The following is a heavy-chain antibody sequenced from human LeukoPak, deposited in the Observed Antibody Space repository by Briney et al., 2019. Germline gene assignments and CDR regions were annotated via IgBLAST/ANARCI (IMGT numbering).Heavy chain of an antibody. V-gene: IGHV3-53*05. CDR3: ARDLTTNYYDSSGYS. Sequence: PGGSLRLSCAASGFTVSSNYMGWVRQAPGKGLEWVSVIYSGGSTYYADSVKGRFTISRDNSKNTLYLQMNSLRAEDTAVYYCARDLTTNYYDSSGYSWGQGTLVTVSS. CDR2: IYSGGST. D-gene: IGHD3-22*01. CDR1: GFTVSSNY. J-gene: IGHJ4*02.